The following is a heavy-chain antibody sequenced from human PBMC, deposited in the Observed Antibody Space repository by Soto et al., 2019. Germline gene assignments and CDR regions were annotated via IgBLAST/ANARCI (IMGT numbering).Heavy chain of an antibody. Sequence: QVQLVESGGGVVQPGRSLRLSCAASGFTFSSYAMHWVRQAPGKGLEWVAVISYDGSNNYYADSVKGRFTISRDNSKNTLYLQMNSLRAEDTAVYYCARGVAVAGPFDYWGQGTLVTVSS. CDR1: GFTFSSYA. CDR3: ARGVAVAGPFDY. CDR2: ISYDGSNN. J-gene: IGHJ4*02. V-gene: IGHV3-30-3*01. D-gene: IGHD6-19*01.